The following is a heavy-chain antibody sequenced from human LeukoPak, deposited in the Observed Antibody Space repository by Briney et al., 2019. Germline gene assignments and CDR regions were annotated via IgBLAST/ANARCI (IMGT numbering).Heavy chain of an antibody. CDR2: ISGSGGST. J-gene: IGHJ4*02. CDR1: GFTFSNYA. V-gene: IGHV3-23*01. D-gene: IGHD6-13*01. CDR3: TKGGDYSSSSPDY. Sequence: GGSLRLSCAASGFTFSNYAMNWVRQAPGKVLEWVSGISGSGGSTYYADSVKGRFTISRDNSKNTLYLQMNSLRSEDTAVYYCTKGGDYSSSSPDYWGQGTLVTVSS.